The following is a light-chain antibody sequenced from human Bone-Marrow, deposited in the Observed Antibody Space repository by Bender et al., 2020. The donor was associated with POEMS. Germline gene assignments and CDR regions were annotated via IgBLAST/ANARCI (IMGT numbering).Light chain of an antibody. V-gene: IGLV1-44*01. J-gene: IGLJ3*02. CDR3: AAWEDSLNGWV. CDR1: SSNIGTNP. Sequence: QSVLTQPPSASGTPGQRVTISCSGSSSNIGTNPVNWYQQLPGTAPKHLIYINNQRPSGVPDRFSGSTSGTSASLAISGLQSEDEADYYCAAWEDSLNGWVFGGGTKLTVL. CDR2: INN.